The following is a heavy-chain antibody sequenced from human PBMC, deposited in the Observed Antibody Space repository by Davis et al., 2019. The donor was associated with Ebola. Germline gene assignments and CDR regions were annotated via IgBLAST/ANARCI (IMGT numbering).Heavy chain of an antibody. J-gene: IGHJ6*02. CDR3: ARGGITMVQGVIHYYYYGMDV. CDR1: GGSISSYY. Sequence: SETLSLTCTVSGGSISSYYWSWIRQPPGKGLEWIGYIYYSGSTNYNPSLKSRVTISVDTSKNQFSLKLSSVTAADTAVYYCARGGITMVQGVIHYYYYGMDVWGQGTTVTVSS. V-gene: IGHV4-59*01. CDR2: IYYSGST. D-gene: IGHD3-10*01.